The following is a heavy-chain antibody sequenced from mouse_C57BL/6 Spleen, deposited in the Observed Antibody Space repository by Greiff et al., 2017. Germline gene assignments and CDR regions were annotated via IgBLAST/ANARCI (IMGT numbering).Heavy chain of an antibody. D-gene: IGHD1-1*01. V-gene: IGHV1-7*01. CDR2: INPSSGST. Sequence: VQLQQSGAELAKPGASVKLSCKASGYTFTSYWMHWVKQRPGQGLEWIGYINPSSGSTKYNQKFKDKATLTADKSSSTAYMQRSSLTYEDSAVYYCARSYYYGSSYDYYAMDYWGQGTSDTVSS. CDR3: ARSYYYGSSYDYYAMDY. J-gene: IGHJ4*01. CDR1: GYTFTSYW.